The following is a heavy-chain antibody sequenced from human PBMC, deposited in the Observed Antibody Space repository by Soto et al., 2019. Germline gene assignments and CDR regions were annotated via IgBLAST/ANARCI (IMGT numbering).Heavy chain of an antibody. V-gene: IGHV3-30-3*01. CDR1: GFTFSSYA. D-gene: IGHD2-15*01. Sequence: GGSLRLSCAASGFTFSSYAMHWVRQAPGKGLEWVAVISYDGSNKYYADSVKGRFTISRDKSKNTLLLQMNSLRAEDTAVYYCARDVSNVRPEVVARYYYYYGMDVWGQGTTVTVSS. J-gene: IGHJ6*02. CDR2: ISYDGSNK. CDR3: ARDVSNVRPEVVARYYYYYGMDV.